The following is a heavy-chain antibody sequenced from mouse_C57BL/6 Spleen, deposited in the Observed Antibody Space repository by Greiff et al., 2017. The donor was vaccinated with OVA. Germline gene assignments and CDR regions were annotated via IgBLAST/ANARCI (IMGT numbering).Heavy chain of an antibody. D-gene: IGHD1-1*01. CDR1: GYTFTSYW. CDR2: IDPSDSYT. Sequence: QVQLQQPGAELVKPGASVKLSCKASGYTFTSYWMQWVKQRPGQGLEWIGEIDPSDSYTNYNQKFKGKATVTVDTSSSTAYMQLSSLTSEDSAVYYCARRMTSVVAEAMDDWGQGTSVTVSS. J-gene: IGHJ4*01. V-gene: IGHV1-50*01. CDR3: ARRMTSVVAEAMDD.